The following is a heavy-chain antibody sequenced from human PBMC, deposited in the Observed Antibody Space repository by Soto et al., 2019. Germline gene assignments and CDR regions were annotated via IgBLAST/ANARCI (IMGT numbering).Heavy chain of an antibody. V-gene: IGHV3-23*01. CDR3: AKPTLSGDYDILTGYSYYYGMDV. Sequence: GSLRLSCAASGFTFSSYAMSWVRQAPGKGLEWVSAISGSGGSTYYADSVKGRFTISRDNSKNTLYLQMNSLRAEDTAVYYCAKPTLSGDYDILTGYSYYYGMDVWGQGTTVTVSS. CDR1: GFTFSSYA. J-gene: IGHJ6*02. D-gene: IGHD3-9*01. CDR2: ISGSGGST.